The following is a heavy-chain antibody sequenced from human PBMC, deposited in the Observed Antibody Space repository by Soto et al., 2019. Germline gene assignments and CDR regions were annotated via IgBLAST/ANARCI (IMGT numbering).Heavy chain of an antibody. CDR1: GFTFSSYS. Sequence: EVQLVESGGGLVQPGGSLRLSCAASGFTFSSYSMNWVRQAPGKGLEWVSYISSSSSTIYYADSVKGRFTISRDNAXXSLYLQMNSRRAEDTAVYYCARHPERIAQIGWFDPWGQGTLVTVSS. V-gene: IGHV3-48*01. J-gene: IGHJ5*02. CDR2: ISSSSSTI. D-gene: IGHD1-1*01. CDR3: ARHPERIAQIGWFDP.